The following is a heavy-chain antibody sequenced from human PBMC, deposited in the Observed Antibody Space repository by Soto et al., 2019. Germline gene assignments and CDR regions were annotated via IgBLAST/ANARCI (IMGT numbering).Heavy chain of an antibody. CDR3: ARAVLPATAPFDY. CDR2: IYYSGST. J-gene: IGHJ4*02. Sequence: SETLSLTCIVSGGSISNYYWSWIRPPPGKGLEWIGYIYYSGSTNYNPSLQSRVTISVDTSKNQFSLKLSSVTAADTAVYYCARAVLPATAPFDYWGQGTLVTVSS. CDR1: GGSISNYY. V-gene: IGHV4-59*01. D-gene: IGHD2-2*01.